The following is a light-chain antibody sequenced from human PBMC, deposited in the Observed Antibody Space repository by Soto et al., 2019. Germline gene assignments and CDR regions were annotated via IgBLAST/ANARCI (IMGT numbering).Light chain of an antibody. CDR2: GAS. V-gene: IGKV3-20*01. Sequence: EIVLTQSPGTLSLSPGERATLSCRASQSVSSSYLAWYQQKTGQAPRLLIYGASSRATGIPDRFSGSGSGTDFTLTISRLEPEYFAVYYCQQYGSSPGTFGQGTKV. J-gene: IGKJ1*01. CDR3: QQYGSSPGT. CDR1: QSVSSSY.